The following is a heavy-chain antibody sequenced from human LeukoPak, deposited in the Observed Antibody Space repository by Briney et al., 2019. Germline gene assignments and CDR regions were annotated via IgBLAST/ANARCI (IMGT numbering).Heavy chain of an antibody. CDR3: ARSGRGGAFDI. V-gene: IGHV3-74*01. D-gene: IGHD1-26*01. Sequence: GGSQRLSCAASGFTFSSYWMHWLRQGPGKGLVWVSRIYSDGTRTTYADSVKGRFTISGDNGKNTLYLQMNSLSAEDTAVYYCARSGRGGAFDIWGQGTMVTVSS. J-gene: IGHJ3*02. CDR2: IYSDGTRT. CDR1: GFTFSSYW.